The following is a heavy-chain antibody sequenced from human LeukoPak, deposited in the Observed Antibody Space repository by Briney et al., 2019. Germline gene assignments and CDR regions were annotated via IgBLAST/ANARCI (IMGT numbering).Heavy chain of an antibody. Sequence: GGSLRLSCAASGFTFSNYAMTWVRQAPGKGLEWVSTISGSGNLTYFADSVKGRFTISRDNSKNTLYLQMNSLRAEDTAVYYCARDLGFGENSVDYWGQGTLVTVSS. J-gene: IGHJ4*02. CDR3: ARDLGFGENSVDY. D-gene: IGHD3-10*01. CDR1: GFTFSNYA. CDR2: ISGSGNLT. V-gene: IGHV3-23*01.